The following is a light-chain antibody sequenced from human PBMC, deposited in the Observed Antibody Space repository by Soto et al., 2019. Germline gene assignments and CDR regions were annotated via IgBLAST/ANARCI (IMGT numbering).Light chain of an antibody. CDR1: QSVSSN. J-gene: IGKJ1*01. V-gene: IGKV3-15*01. Sequence: EISMTQSPYTLSVSPGERGTLSCRASQSVSSNLAWYQQKPGQAPRLLMYGASTRATGFPARFTGTGSGRQFTLIISSLQSEDFAVYYCQQYNNWPRTVGQGTKVDIK. CDR3: QQYNNWPRT. CDR2: GAS.